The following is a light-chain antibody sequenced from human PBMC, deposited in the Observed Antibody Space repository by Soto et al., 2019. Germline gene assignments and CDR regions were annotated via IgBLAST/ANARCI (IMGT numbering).Light chain of an antibody. Sequence: DIVMTQSPDSLAVSLGERATINCKSSQSVLYSSNNENYLAWYQQRPRQPPKLLIYWASTRESGVPDRFSGSGSGTDFTLTISSLQAEDVAVYYCQQYYSTPTFGQGTKVDI. CDR1: QSVLYSSNNENY. CDR2: WAS. CDR3: QQYYSTPT. V-gene: IGKV4-1*01. J-gene: IGKJ1*01.